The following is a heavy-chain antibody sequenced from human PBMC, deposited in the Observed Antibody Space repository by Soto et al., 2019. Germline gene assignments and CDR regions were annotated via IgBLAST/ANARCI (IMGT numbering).Heavy chain of an antibody. CDR2: ISAYNGNT. CDR3: AIDNRYSSGREYFQH. V-gene: IGHV1-18*01. CDR1: GYTFTSYG. Sequence: ASVKVSWKASGYTFTSYGISWVRQAPGQGLEWMGWISAYNGNTNYAQKLQGRVTMTTDTSTSTAYMELRSLRSDDTAVYYCAIDNRYSSGREYFQHWGQGTLVTVSS. J-gene: IGHJ1*01. D-gene: IGHD6-19*01.